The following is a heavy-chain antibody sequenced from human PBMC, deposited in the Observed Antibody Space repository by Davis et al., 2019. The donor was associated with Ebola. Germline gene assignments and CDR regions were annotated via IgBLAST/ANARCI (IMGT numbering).Heavy chain of an antibody. CDR2: IYPADSDT. Sequence: GESPKTPRKCSGYSFTSYWIGWVRQMHGQGLEWMGFIYPADSDTRYSPSFQGHVTISADTSISTAYMELSRLRSDDTAVYYCARAPLGDIVLMVYAIWALDFDPWGQGTLVTVSS. CDR3: ARAPLGDIVLMVYAIWALDFDP. CDR1: GYSFTSYW. V-gene: IGHV5-51*01. D-gene: IGHD2-8*01. J-gene: IGHJ5*02.